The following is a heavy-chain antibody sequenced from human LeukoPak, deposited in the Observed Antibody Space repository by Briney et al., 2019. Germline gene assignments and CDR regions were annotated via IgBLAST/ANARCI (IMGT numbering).Heavy chain of an antibody. V-gene: IGHV3-30*18. J-gene: IGHJ4*02. CDR1: GFTFRNYG. D-gene: IGHD5-24*01. Sequence: GGSLRLSCAASGFTFRNYGMHWVRQAPGKGLEWVAVISRDGLTKYYADSVKGRFTLHRDNSRNTLYLQMNSLRAEDTAVYYCAKGRWLQSYFDYWGQGTLVTVSS. CDR3: AKGRWLQSYFDY. CDR2: ISRDGLTK.